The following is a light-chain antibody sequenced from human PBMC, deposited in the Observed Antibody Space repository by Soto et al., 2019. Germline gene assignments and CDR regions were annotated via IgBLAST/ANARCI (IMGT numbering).Light chain of an antibody. CDR1: SSDVGGYNL. V-gene: IGLV2-23*01. Sequence: QSVLTQPASVSGSPGQWITVSCAGTSSDVGGYNLVSWYQQHPGKAPKLIIYEGTERPSGISPRFSGSKSGNTASLTISGLQAEDEADYYCSSYTSSSIYVFGSGTKGTAL. J-gene: IGLJ1*01. CDR2: EGT. CDR3: SSYTSSSIYV.